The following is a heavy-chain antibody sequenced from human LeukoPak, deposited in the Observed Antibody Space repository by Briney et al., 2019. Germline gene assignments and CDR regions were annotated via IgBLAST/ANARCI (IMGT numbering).Heavy chain of an antibody. CDR1: GFTFSDYA. CDR3: ARDIELSC. D-gene: IGHD1-26*01. J-gene: IGHJ4*02. V-gene: IGHV3-23*01. Sequence: PGGSLRLSCEASGFTFSDYAMGWVRQASGRGLEWVSLIGASGGNSYYADSVKGRFTVSRDSSKNTLHLQMNSLRAEDTAVYYCARDIELSCWGQGTLVTVSS. CDR2: IGASGGNS.